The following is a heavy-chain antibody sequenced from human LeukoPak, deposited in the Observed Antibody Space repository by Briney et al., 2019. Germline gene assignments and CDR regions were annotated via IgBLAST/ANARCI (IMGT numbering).Heavy chain of an antibody. Sequence: PGGSLRLSCAASGFSLSGYWMHWVRQAPGKGQVWVSRISPEGSGTTYADSVKGRFTISRDTAKNTVYLQMNSLRDEDAAVYHCTRVQAGRSGLMDVWGRGTTVTVSS. J-gene: IGHJ6*02. CDR1: GFSLSGYW. D-gene: IGHD2-8*02. CDR3: TRVQAGRSGLMDV. CDR2: ISPEGSGT. V-gene: IGHV3-74*03.